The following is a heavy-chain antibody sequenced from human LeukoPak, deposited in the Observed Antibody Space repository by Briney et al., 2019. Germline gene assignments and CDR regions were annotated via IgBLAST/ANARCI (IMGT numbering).Heavy chain of an antibody. CDR2: IYYSGST. D-gene: IGHD1-1*01. J-gene: IGHJ4*02. Sequence: SETLSLTCTVSGGSISSYYWSWIRQPPGKGLEWIGYIYYSGSTYYNPSLKSRVTISVDTSKNQFSLKLSSVTAADTAVYYCARVKLERRPFDYWGQGTLVTVSS. V-gene: IGHV4-59*08. CDR1: GGSISSYY. CDR3: ARVKLERRPFDY.